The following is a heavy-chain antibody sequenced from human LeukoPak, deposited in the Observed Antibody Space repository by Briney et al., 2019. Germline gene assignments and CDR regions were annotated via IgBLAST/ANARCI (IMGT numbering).Heavy chain of an antibody. CDR1: GFTFSSYG. Sequence: GGSLRLSCAASGFTFSSYGMSWVRQAPGKGLEWVSFIYSDNTHYSDSVKGRFTISRDNSKNTLYLQMNSLRAEDTAVYYCARLVPPGYYYYYMDVWGKGTTVTVSS. CDR2: IYSDNT. J-gene: IGHJ6*03. V-gene: IGHV3-66*04. CDR3: ARLVPPGYYYYYMDV.